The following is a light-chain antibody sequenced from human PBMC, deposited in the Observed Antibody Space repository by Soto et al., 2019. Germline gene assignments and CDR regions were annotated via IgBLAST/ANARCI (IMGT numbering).Light chain of an antibody. V-gene: IGLV2-14*02. J-gene: IGLJ1*01. CDR1: SSDVGSYNL. CDR2: EGT. Sequence: QSVLTHPASVSWSPGQSIAISCTGTSSDVGSYNLVSWYQQHPGKAPKLMIYEGTKRPSGVSNRFSGSKSGNTASLTISGLQAEDEADYYCSSYTSSSTYVFGTGTKVT. CDR3: SSYTSSSTYV.